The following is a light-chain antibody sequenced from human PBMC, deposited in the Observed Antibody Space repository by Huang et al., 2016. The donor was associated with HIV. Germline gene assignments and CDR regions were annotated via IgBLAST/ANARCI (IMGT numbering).Light chain of an antibody. CDR2: GAS. V-gene: IGKV3-15*01. CDR3: QQYINCPLT. Sequence: EVVMTQSPDTLSVSPGERATLSCRASQSVSTNLAWYQQKLGQAPRLLIYGASTRATDIPARFSGSGSGTEFTLTISSLQSEDFAVYYCQQYINCPLTFGGGTKVEIK. J-gene: IGKJ4*01. CDR1: QSVSTN.